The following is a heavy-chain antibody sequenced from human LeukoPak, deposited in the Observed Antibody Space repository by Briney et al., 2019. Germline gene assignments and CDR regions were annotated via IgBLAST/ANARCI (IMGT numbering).Heavy chain of an antibody. CDR1: GGSISSYH. D-gene: IGHD3-9*01. J-gene: IGHJ6*03. V-gene: IGHV4-59*01. CDR2: IYYSGST. CDR3: ARVHYDILTGYHPYFYYYMDV. Sequence: PSETLSLTCTVSGGSISSYHWSWIRQPPGKGLEWIGYIYYSGSTNYNPSLKSRVTISVDMSRNQFSLKLSSVTAADTAVYYCARVHYDILTGYHPYFYYYMDVWGKGTTVTISS.